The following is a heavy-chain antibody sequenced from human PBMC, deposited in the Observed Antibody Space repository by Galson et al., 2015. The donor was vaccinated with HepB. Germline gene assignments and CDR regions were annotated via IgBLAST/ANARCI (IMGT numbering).Heavy chain of an antibody. D-gene: IGHD4-17*01. J-gene: IGHJ3*02. V-gene: IGHV1-69*10. Sequence: SVKVSCKASGGTFSSYAISWVRQAPGQGLEWMGGIIPILGIANYAQKFQGRVTITADKSTSTAYMELSSLRSEDTAVYYCARSGGQLNTDYGDSYDAFDIWGQGTMVTVSS. CDR3: ARSGGQLNTDYGDSYDAFDI. CDR2: IIPILGIA. CDR1: GGTFSSYA.